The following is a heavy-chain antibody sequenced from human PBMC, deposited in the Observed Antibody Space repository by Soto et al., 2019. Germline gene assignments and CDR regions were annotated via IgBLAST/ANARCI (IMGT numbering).Heavy chain of an antibody. D-gene: IGHD2-21*02. J-gene: IGHJ4*02. Sequence: SQTLTIPCTLGADSIRTPTYYWGWIRQPPGKGLEWIGSIYYSAITYNSPSLRSRVSMSIDTSKDQFSLKLKSVTAADTALYFCARQRTSVVTKAYFDVWGPGSMVTVSS. CDR1: ADSIRTPTYY. CDR3: ARQRTSVVTKAYFDV. CDR2: IYYSAIT. V-gene: IGHV4-39*01.